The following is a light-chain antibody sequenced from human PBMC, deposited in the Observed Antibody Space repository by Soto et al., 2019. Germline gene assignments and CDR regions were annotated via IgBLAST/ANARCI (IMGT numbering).Light chain of an antibody. CDR2: EVT. V-gene: IGLV2-14*01. Sequence: QSALTQPASVSGSPGQSITISCTGTSSDVGGYNYVSWYQQHPGKAPKLMLYEVTYRPSGVSNRFSGSKSGNTASLTISGLQAEDEADYYCSAYTRSTTVVFGGGTKLTVL. J-gene: IGLJ3*02. CDR1: SSDVGGYNY. CDR3: SAYTRSTTVV.